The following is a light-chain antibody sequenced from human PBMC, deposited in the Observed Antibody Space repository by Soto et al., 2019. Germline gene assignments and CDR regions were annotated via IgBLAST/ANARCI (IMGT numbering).Light chain of an antibody. Sequence: IQLTQSPSSLSASVGDSVTITCRASQGITSYLAWYQQKPGKAPNLLIYGASTLQSGVPSRFSGSGSGTDFTLTINSLQAEDFATYYCQQYDSYPWTFGQGTKVEIK. V-gene: IGKV1-9*01. CDR1: QGITSY. CDR2: GAS. CDR3: QQYDSYPWT. J-gene: IGKJ1*01.